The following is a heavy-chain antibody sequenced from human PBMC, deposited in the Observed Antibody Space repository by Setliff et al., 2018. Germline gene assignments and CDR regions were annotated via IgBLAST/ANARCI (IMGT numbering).Heavy chain of an antibody. V-gene: IGHV4-61*09. CDR3: GRVGENTAAAAPVYTYYFDY. D-gene: IGHD6-25*01. CDR1: GGSISSGSYY. Sequence: SETLSLTCTVSGGSISSGSYYWSWIRQPAGKGLEWIGHIHTSGSTNYNPSLKSPSTISVDTSKNQFALKLSSVTAADTAVYYCGRVGENTAAAAPVYTYYFDYWGQGTLVTVSS. CDR2: IHTSGST. J-gene: IGHJ4*02.